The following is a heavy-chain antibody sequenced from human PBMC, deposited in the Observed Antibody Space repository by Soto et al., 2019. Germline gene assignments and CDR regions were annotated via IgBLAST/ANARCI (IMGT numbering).Heavy chain of an antibody. J-gene: IGHJ6*02. D-gene: IGHD5-12*01. CDR2: IKQDGSEK. CDR1: GFTFSSYW. CDR3: ARASNSGYDFGWDLQGMDV. Sequence: EVQLVESGGGLVQPGGSLRLSCAASGFTFSSYWMSWVRQAPGKGLEWVANIKQDGSEKYYVDSVKGRFTISRDNAKNSLYLKMNSLRAEDTAVYYCARASNSGYDFGWDLQGMDVWGQGTTVTVSS. V-gene: IGHV3-7*04.